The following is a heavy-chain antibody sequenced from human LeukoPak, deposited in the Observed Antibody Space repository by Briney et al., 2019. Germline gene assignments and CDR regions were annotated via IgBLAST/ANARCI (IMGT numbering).Heavy chain of an antibody. CDR3: ALMKVDYYDSSGYYYGAFDY. D-gene: IGHD3-22*01. CDR1: GGSFSEYY. Sequence: PSETLSLTCAVYGGSFSEYYWTWIRQAPGKGLEWIADINHSGTTSYNPSLKSRVTISVDTSKNQFSLKLSSVTAADTAVYYCALMKVDYYDSSGYYYGAFDYWGQGTLVTVSS. V-gene: IGHV4-34*01. J-gene: IGHJ4*02. CDR2: INHSGTT.